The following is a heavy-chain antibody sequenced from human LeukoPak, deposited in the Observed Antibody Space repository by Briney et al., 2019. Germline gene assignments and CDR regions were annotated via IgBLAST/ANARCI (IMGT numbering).Heavy chain of an antibody. J-gene: IGHJ4*02. Sequence: GGSLRLSCAASGFTFSSYAMSWVRQAPGKGLEWVSAISGSGGSTYYADSVKGRLTISRDNSKNTLYLQMNSLRAEDTAVYYCAKGALGYCSGGSCRGGDYWGQGTLVTVSS. CDR2: ISGSGGST. V-gene: IGHV3-23*01. D-gene: IGHD2-15*01. CDR3: AKGALGYCSGGSCRGGDY. CDR1: GFTFSSYA.